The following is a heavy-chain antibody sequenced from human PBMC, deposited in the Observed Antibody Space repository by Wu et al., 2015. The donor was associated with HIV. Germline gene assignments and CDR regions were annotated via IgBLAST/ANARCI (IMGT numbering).Heavy chain of an antibody. D-gene: IGHD3-22*01. Sequence: QVQLVQSGAEVKKPGSSVKVSCKASGGTFSSYAISWVRQAPGQGLEWMGRIIPIFGTANYAQKFQGRVTITADESTSTAYMELSSLRSEDTAVYYCARPEYYDSSGYSNDAFDIWGQGTMVTVSS. V-gene: IGHV1-69*15. J-gene: IGHJ3*02. CDR3: ARPEYYDSSGYSNDAFDI. CDR2: IIPIFGTA. CDR1: GGTFSSYA.